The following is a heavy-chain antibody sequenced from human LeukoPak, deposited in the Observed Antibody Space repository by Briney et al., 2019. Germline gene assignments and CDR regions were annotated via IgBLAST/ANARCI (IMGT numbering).Heavy chain of an antibody. CDR1: GYTFTGYY. CDR2: INPNSGGT. CDR3: ARELSYYDSSGYYPFDY. V-gene: IGHV1-2*02. D-gene: IGHD3-22*01. Sequence: ASVKVSCKASGYTFTGYYMHWVRQAAGQGLEWMGWINPNSGGTNYAQKFQGRVTMTRDTSISTAYMELSRLRSDDTAVYYCARELSYYDSSGYYPFDYWGQGTLVTVSS. J-gene: IGHJ4*02.